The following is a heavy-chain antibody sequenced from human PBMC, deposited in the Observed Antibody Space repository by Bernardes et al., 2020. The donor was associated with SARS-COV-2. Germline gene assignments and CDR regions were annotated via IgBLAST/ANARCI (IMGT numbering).Heavy chain of an antibody. CDR3: AGPEIYSGYEN. J-gene: IGHJ4*02. D-gene: IGHD5-12*01. V-gene: IGHV5-51*01. CDR2: IYPGDSDT. Sequence: GESLKISCEASGYSFTSHWIAWVRQMPGKGLEWMGTIYPGDSDTRYSPSFEGQVTISADKSISTAYLQWSSLKASDTAIYYCAGPEIYSGYENWGQGTLVTVSS. CDR1: GYSFTSHW.